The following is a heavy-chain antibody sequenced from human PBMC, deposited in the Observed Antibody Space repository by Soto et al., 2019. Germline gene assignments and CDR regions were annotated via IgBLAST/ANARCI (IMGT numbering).Heavy chain of an antibody. CDR2: IIPIFGTA. CDR3: ARESGKVYCSSTSCYAFDI. Sequence: ASVKVSCKASGGTFSSYAISWGRQAPGQGLEWMGGIIPIFGTANYAQKFQGRVTITADESTSTAYMELSSLRSEDTAVYYCARESGKVYCSSTSCYAFDIWGQGTMVTVSS. CDR1: GGTFSSYA. V-gene: IGHV1-69*13. D-gene: IGHD2-2*01. J-gene: IGHJ3*02.